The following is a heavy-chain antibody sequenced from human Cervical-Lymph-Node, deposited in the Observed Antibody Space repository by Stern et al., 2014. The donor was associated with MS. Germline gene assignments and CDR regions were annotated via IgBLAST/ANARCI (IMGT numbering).Heavy chain of an antibody. Sequence: QLQLQESGPGLVKPSETLSLTCTVSGGSISSYYWSWIRQPPGKGLEWIGYIYYSGSTNYNPSLKSRVTISVDTSKNQFSLKLSSVTAADTAVYYCARSTDSSGYDYWGQGTLVTVSS. D-gene: IGHD3-22*01. CDR1: GGSISSYY. CDR3: ARSTDSSGYDY. CDR2: IYYSGST. V-gene: IGHV4-59*01. J-gene: IGHJ4*02.